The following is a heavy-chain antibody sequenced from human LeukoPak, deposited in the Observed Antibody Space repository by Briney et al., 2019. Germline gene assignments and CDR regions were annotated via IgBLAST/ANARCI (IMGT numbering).Heavy chain of an antibody. D-gene: IGHD3-22*01. CDR2: IKQDGSEK. CDR3: ARDSYYYDSSGYFSIFDY. V-gene: IGHV3-7*01. CDR1: GFIFSNCW. Sequence: GGSLRLSCETSGFIFSNCWMTWVRQAPGKGLEWVANIKQDGSEKYYVDSVKGRFTISRDNAKNSLYLQMNSLRAEDTAVYYCARDSYYYDSSGYFSIFDYWGQGTLVTVSS. J-gene: IGHJ4*02.